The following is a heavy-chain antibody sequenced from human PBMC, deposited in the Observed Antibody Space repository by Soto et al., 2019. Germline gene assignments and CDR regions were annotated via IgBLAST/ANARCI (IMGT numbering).Heavy chain of an antibody. J-gene: IGHJ6*02. Sequence: GGSLRLSCAASGFTFSSYAMTWVRQAPGKGLEWVSVISGSGGTTHYAGPVKGRFTISRDNFKNMLYLQMNSLGAEDTAVFYCARYCTSGSCNPAPYAMDVWGQGTTVTVSS. D-gene: IGHD2-15*01. V-gene: IGHV3-23*01. CDR1: GFTFSSYA. CDR3: ARYCTSGSCNPAPYAMDV. CDR2: ISGSGGTT.